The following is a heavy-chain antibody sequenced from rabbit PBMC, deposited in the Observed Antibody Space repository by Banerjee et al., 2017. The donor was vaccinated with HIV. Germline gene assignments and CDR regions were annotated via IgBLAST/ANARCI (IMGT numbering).Heavy chain of an antibody. D-gene: IGHD3-1*01. J-gene: IGHJ4*01. CDR1: GFSFSTSYY. Sequence: QEQLEESGGDLVKPEGSLTLTCTASGFSFSTSYYMCWVRQAPGKGLEWIACIYTGDGNTYYASWAKGRFTISKTSSTTVTLQMTSLTAADTATYFCAREVANSESFNLWGQGTLVTVS. CDR2: IYTGDGNT. CDR3: AREVANSESFNL. V-gene: IGHV1S45*01.